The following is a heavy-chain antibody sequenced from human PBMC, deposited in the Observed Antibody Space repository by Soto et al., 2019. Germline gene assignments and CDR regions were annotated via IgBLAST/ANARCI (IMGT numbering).Heavy chain of an antibody. J-gene: IGHJ5*02. D-gene: IGHD2-15*01. V-gene: IGHV3-53*01. CDR3: ARELPPDL. CDR1: GFTVSSKY. CDR2: IWSAGLT. Sequence: GGSLRLSXAASGFTVSSKYMNWVRQAPGKGLEWVSIIWSAGLTYYADSVRGRFTISRDISKNILFLQMNNLRAEDSAIYYCARELPPDLWGQGTLVTVSS.